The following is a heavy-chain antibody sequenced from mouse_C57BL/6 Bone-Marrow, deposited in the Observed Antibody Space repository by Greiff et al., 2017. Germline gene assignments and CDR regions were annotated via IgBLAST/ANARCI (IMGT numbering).Heavy chain of an antibody. J-gene: IGHJ2*01. Sequence: QVQLQQPGAELVRPGSSVKLSCKASGYTFTSYWMDWVKQRPGQGLEWIGNIYPSDSETHYNQKFKDKATFTVDKSSSTAYMQLSSLTSEDSAVYYCARAPGYPDDWGQGTTLTVSS. CDR2: IYPSDSET. V-gene: IGHV1-61*01. CDR1: GYTFTSYW. D-gene: IGHD3-2*02. CDR3: ARAPGYPDD.